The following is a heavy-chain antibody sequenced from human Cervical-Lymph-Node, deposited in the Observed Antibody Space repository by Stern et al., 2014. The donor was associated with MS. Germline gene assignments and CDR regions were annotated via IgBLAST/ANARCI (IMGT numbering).Heavy chain of an antibody. Sequence: QVQLVESGAEVKMPGASVKVSCKASGFTFTSYDINWVRQAPGQGLEWMGWISAYNGNTNYEHKLQGRVTMATDTSTSTADMELMSLRSDDTSVYYCARGLLSSKNAFDIWGQGTMVTVSS. D-gene: IGHD2-2*01. CDR1: GFTFTSYD. V-gene: IGHV1-18*01. CDR3: ARGLLSSKNAFDI. CDR2: ISAYNGNT. J-gene: IGHJ3*02.